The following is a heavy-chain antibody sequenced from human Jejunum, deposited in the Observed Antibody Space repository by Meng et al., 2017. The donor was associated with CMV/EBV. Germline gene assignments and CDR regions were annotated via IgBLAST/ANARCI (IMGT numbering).Heavy chain of an antibody. J-gene: IGHJ4*02. CDR1: GFIFTSYA. CDR3: ARDVWGFDY. D-gene: IGHD7-27*01. V-gene: IGHV1-18*01. CDR2: ISLGNGQT. Sequence: VRLVPAGAEVKKPGASVKVSCEASGFIFTSYAISWVRQAPGQGLEWVGWISLGNGQTVYGHKVQGRVTVTTDTSTSTAYMELRSLRSDDTAMYYCARDVWGFDYWGQGTLVTVSS.